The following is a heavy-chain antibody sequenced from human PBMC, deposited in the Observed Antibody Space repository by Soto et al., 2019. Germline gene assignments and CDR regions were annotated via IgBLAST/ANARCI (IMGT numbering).Heavy chain of an antibody. J-gene: IGHJ1*01. CDR1: GYTVTIYG. Sequence: ASVKVSSKASGYTVTIYGISGVRQAPGQGLEWMGWISAYNGNTNYAQKLQGRVTMTTDTSTSTAYMELRSLRSDDTAVYYCARALEYYYDSSGPGHWGQGTLVPVSS. CDR2: ISAYNGNT. V-gene: IGHV1-18*01. D-gene: IGHD3-22*01. CDR3: ARALEYYYDSSGPGH.